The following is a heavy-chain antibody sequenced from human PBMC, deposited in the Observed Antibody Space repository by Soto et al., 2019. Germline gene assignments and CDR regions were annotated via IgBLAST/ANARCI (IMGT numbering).Heavy chain of an antibody. CDR3: AHRAIEMATLTTAFDI. D-gene: IGHD5-12*01. CDR1: GFSLSTSGVG. Sequence: QITLKESGPTLVKPTQTLTLTCTFSGFSLSTSGVGVGWIRQPPGKAMEWLALIYWDDDKRYSPSLKSRLTITKDTHKNQVVLTMTKMDPVDTATYYCAHRAIEMATLTTAFDIWGQGTLVTVSS. CDR2: IYWDDDK. J-gene: IGHJ3*02. V-gene: IGHV2-5*02.